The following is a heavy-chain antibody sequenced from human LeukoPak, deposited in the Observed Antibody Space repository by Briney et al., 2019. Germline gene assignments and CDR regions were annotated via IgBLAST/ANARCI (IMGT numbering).Heavy chain of an antibody. D-gene: IGHD1-1*01. V-gene: IGHV4-4*07. CDR2: INNSGST. CDR3: AREGDDPRWLDP. CDR1: GGSISTFY. J-gene: IGHJ5*02. Sequence: SETLSLTCTVSGGSISTFYWTWIRQPAGKGLEWIGRINNSGSTNYNPSLRSRVSMSVDRSKNQFSVTLSSVTAADTAVYFCAREGDDPRWLDPWGPGTLVTVSS.